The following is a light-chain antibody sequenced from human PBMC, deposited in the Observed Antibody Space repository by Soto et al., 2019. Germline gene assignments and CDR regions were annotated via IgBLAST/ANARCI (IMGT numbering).Light chain of an antibody. J-gene: IGKJ5*01. CDR1: QGISSW. Sequence: DIQMTQSPSSVSASVGDRVTITCRASQGISSWLAWYQQKPEKAPKLVIYDASNLQSGVPSRFSGSGSGTEFSLTISSLQPEDFATYFCQQSYTTPVYTFGQGTRLEIK. CDR3: QQSYTTPVYT. V-gene: IGKV1-12*01. CDR2: DAS.